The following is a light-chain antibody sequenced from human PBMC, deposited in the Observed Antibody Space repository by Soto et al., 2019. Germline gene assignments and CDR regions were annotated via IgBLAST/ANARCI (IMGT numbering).Light chain of an antibody. Sequence: DIQMTPSPSSLSASVGDRVTITCRASQNINNCLNWYQQKPGKAPNLLIYAASSLQSGVPSRFSGSGSGTHFTLTISSLQPEDFATYYCQQGFNTPHTFGPGTKVDIK. J-gene: IGKJ3*01. CDR3: QQGFNTPHT. CDR2: AAS. V-gene: IGKV1-39*01. CDR1: QNINNC.